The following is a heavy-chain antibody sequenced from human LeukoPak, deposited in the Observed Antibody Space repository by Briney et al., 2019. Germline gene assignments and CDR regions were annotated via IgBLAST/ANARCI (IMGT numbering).Heavy chain of an antibody. J-gene: IGHJ4*02. CDR1: GGSISSGGYY. CDR3: AREVVSMIEVGYFDS. CDR2: IYYSEYT. D-gene: IGHD3-22*01. Sequence: SETLSLTCNVSGGSISSGGYYWHWIRQHPGKGLEWIGHIYYSEYTYYNPSLRSRVTISVDTSKNQFSLKLNSVSVADTAVYYCAREVVSMIEVGYFDSWGQGTLVTVSS. V-gene: IGHV4-31*03.